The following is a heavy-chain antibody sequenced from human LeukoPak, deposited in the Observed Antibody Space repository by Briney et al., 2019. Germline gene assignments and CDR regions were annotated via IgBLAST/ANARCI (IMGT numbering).Heavy chain of an antibody. CDR3: ARDTVGATTPCNWFDP. J-gene: IGHJ5*02. CDR2: IYYSGST. D-gene: IGHD1-26*01. CDR1: GGSISSYY. Sequence: SGTLSLTCTVSGGSISSYYWSWIRQPPGKGLEWIGYIYYSGSTNYNPSLKSRVTISVDTPKNQFSLKLSSVIAADAAVYYCARDTVGATTPCNWFDPWGQGTLVTVSS. V-gene: IGHV4-59*01.